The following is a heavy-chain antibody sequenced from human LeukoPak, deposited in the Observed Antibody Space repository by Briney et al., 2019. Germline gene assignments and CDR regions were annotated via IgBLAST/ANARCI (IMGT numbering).Heavy chain of an antibody. J-gene: IGHJ3*02. V-gene: IGHV3-23*01. CDR3: ARARDSSGWYTDGFDI. CDR2: ISGSGGST. CDR1: GFTFSSYG. D-gene: IGHD6-19*01. Sequence: GGSLRLSCAASGFTFSSYGMSWVRQAPGKGLEWVSGISGSGGSTYYADSVKGRFTISRDNAKNSLYLQMNSLRAEDTAVYYCARARDSSGWYTDGFDIWGQGTMVTVSS.